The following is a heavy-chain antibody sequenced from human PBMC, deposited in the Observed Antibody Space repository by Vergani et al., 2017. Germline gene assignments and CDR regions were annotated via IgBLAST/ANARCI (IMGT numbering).Heavy chain of an antibody. CDR2: ISGSGGST. Sequence: EVQLLESGGGLVQPGGSLTLSCEASGFTFSSYAMSWVRQAPGKGLEWVSAISGSGGSTYYADSVKGRFTISRDNSKNTLYLQMNSLRAEDTAVYYCAKQKEGREPHPPDYWGQGTLVTVSS. J-gene: IGHJ4*02. V-gene: IGHV3-23*01. CDR3: AKQKEGREPHPPDY. CDR1: GFTFSSYA. D-gene: IGHD1-26*01.